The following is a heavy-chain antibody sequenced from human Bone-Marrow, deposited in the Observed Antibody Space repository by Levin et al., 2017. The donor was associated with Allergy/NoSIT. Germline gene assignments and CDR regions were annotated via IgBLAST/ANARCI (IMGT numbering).Heavy chain of an antibody. CDR2: INVENGDT. J-gene: IGHJ6*03. CDR1: GYSFTNYG. Sequence: ASVKVSCKTSGYSFTNYGITWVRQAPGQGFEWMGWINVENGDTNYGQKFQGRVSMTTDTSTSTVYMELRSLRPDDTAVYYCARVARDAFGVVVEYYHYMDVWGKGTMVTVSS. CDR3: ARVARDAFGVVVEYYHYMDV. V-gene: IGHV1-18*01. D-gene: IGHD3-3*01.